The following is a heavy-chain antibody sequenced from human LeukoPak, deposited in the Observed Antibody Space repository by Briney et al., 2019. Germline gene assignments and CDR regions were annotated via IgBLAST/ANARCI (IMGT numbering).Heavy chain of an antibody. D-gene: IGHD3-3*01. Sequence: AGGSLRLSCAASGFTFSRYSMNWVRQAPGKGLEWIGEINHSGSTNYDPSLKSRVTISVDTSKNQFSLKLSSVTAADTAVYYCAITKGVARLFAIDYWGQGTLVTVSS. V-gene: IGHV4-34*08. CDR3: AITKGVARLFAIDY. CDR1: GFTFSRYS. CDR2: INHSGST. J-gene: IGHJ4*02.